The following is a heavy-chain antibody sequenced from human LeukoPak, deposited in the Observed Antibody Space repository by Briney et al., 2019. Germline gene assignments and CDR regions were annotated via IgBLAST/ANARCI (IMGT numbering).Heavy chain of an antibody. CDR3: AVSYYYDSSGYQ. CDR1: GFTFSSYW. J-gene: IGHJ4*02. V-gene: IGHV3-7*01. D-gene: IGHD3-22*01. Sequence: GGSLRLSCAASGFTFSSYWMSWVRQAPGKGLEWVANIKQDGSEKYYVHSVKGRFTISRDNAKNSLYLQMNSLRAGDTAVYYCAVSYYYDSSGYQWGQGTLVTVSS. CDR2: IKQDGSEK.